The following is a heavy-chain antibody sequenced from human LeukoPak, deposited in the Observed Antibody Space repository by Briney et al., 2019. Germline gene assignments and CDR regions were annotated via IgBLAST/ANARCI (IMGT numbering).Heavy chain of an antibody. J-gene: IGHJ6*03. D-gene: IGHD3-22*01. CDR3: ARGTPYYYDSSGYYYYYYMDV. Sequence: SETLSLTCTVSGGSISSYYWSWIRQPPGKGLEWIGYIYYSGSTNYNPSLKSRVTISVDTSKNQFSLKLSSVTAADTAVYCCARGTPYYYDSSGYYYYYYMDVWGKGTTVTVSS. CDR1: GGSISSYY. CDR2: IYYSGST. V-gene: IGHV4-59*08.